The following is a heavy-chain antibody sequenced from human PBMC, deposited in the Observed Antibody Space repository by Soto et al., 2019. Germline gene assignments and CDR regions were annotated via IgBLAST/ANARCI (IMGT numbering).Heavy chain of an antibody. Sequence: SETLSLTCAVYGGSFSGYYWSWIRQPPGKGLEWIGEINHSGSTNYNPSLKSRVTISVDTSKNQFSLKLSSVTAADTAVYYCARVVLGSSSWYWFDPWGQGTLVTVS. CDR2: INHSGST. CDR1: GGSFSGYY. V-gene: IGHV4-34*01. J-gene: IGHJ5*02. D-gene: IGHD6-13*01. CDR3: ARVVLGSSSWYWFDP.